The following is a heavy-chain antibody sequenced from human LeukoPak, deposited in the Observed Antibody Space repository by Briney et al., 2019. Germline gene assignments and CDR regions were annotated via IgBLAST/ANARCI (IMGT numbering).Heavy chain of an antibody. CDR1: GFTFSEYY. CDR3: ARDRYNMDV. V-gene: IGHV3-11*01. D-gene: IGHD5-24*01. J-gene: IGHJ6*02. CDR2: ISSGAHTI. Sequence: GGSLRLSCTASGFTFSEYYMTWIRKAPGKGLEWISYISSGAHTIYYADSVKGRFTISRDNAKNSVYLQMNSLRVEDTAVYYCARDRYNMDVWGQGTTVSVS.